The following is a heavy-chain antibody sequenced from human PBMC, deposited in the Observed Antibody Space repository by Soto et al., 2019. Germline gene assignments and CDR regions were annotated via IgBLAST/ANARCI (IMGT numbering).Heavy chain of an antibody. Sequence: SRLRFSLYAMRWVRQTPGKGPEWVSTIDTGGGKTFFAESVKGRFTLSRDNSKNTLLLQMDNLRSEDTALYYCAVIKTSLGGYATEAAWGQGTAVTVSS. CDR3: AVIKTSLGGYATEAA. V-gene: IGHV3-23*05. D-gene: IGHD2-15*01. CDR1: RLRFSLYA. J-gene: IGHJ6*02. CDR2: IDTGGGKT.